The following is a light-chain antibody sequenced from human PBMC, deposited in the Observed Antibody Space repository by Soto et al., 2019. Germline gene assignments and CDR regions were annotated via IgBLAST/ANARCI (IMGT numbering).Light chain of an antibody. CDR3: QQYYSNPELT. CDR1: QSLIYSSNNKNY. V-gene: IGKV4-1*01. Sequence: IVMTQSPDSLAVSLGERATINCKSSQSLIYSSNNKNYLAWFQHKPGQPPKLLLYWASTRESGVPDRFSGSGSGTDSTLTISSLQAEDVAVYYCQQYYSNPELTFGGGTKVDIK. CDR2: WAS. J-gene: IGKJ4*01.